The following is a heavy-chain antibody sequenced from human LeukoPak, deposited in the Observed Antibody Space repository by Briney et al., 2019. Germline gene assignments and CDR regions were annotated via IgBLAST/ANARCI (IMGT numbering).Heavy chain of an antibody. CDR3: AKRRQYSSTHLHFGY. CDR1: GFTLSSYV. D-gene: IGHD6-13*01. CDR2: ITSSGGNT. J-gene: IGHJ4*02. V-gene: IGHV3-23*01. Sequence: GGSLRLSCAASGFTLSSYVMSWVRQAPGKGLEWVSTITSSGGNTYYADSVKGRFTISRDNFKNTLYLHMDSLRVEDTALYYCAKRRQYSSTHLHFGYWGQGTLITVSS.